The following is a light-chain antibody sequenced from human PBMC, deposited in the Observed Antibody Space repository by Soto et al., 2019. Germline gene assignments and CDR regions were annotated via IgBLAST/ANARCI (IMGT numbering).Light chain of an antibody. J-gene: IGKJ4*01. CDR3: QQRSNWPLLT. Sequence: EIVLTQSPATLSLSPGERATLSCRASQSVSSYLAWYQQKPGQAPRLLIYDASNRATGIPARFSGSGSGTDFTLTISSLEPEDFAVYYCQQRSNWPLLTVGGGTKVGIK. V-gene: IGKV3-11*01. CDR1: QSVSSY. CDR2: DAS.